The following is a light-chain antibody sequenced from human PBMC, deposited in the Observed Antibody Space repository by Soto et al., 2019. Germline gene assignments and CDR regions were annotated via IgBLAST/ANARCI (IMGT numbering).Light chain of an antibody. CDR1: SSDVGGYNY. CDR2: EVS. J-gene: IGLJ1*01. CDR3: SSYAGSNNLYV. Sequence: QSALTQPPSASGSPGQSVTISCTGTSSDVGGYNYVSWYQQHPGKAPKLMIYEVSKRPVGVPDRFSGSKSGNTASLTVSGLQAEDEADYYCSSYAGSNNLYVFGTGTKVTVL. V-gene: IGLV2-8*01.